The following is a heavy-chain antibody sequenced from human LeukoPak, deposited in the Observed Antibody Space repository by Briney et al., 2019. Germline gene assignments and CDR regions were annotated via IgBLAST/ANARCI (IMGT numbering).Heavy chain of an antibody. J-gene: IGHJ3*02. Sequence: SVKVSCKASGFTFTSSAMQWVRQARGQRLEWIGWIVVGSGNTNYAQKFQERVTITRDMSTSTAYMELSSLRSEDTAVYYCAADRYNWNDEDAFDIWGQGTMVTVSS. V-gene: IGHV1-58*02. CDR3: AADRYNWNDEDAFDI. D-gene: IGHD1-1*01. CDR2: IVVGSGNT. CDR1: GFTFTSSA.